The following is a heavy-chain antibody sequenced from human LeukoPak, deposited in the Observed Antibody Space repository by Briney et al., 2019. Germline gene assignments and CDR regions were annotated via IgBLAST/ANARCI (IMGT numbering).Heavy chain of an antibody. CDR1: GFTFSSYW. Sequence: SGGSLRLSCAASGFTFSSYWMSWVRQAPGKGLEWVANIKQDGSEKYYVDSVKGRFTISRDNAKNSLYLQMNSLRAEDTAVYYCARDPSITMIVVAPDAFDIWGQGTMVTVSS. D-gene: IGHD3-22*01. CDR2: IKQDGSEK. J-gene: IGHJ3*02. CDR3: ARDPSITMIVVAPDAFDI. V-gene: IGHV3-7*01.